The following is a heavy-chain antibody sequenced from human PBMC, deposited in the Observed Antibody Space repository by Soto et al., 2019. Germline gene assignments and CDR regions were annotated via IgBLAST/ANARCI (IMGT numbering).Heavy chain of an antibody. J-gene: IGHJ4*02. CDR1: GFTFSSYA. Sequence: QVQLVESGGGVVQPGRSLRLSCAASGFTFSSYAMHWVRQAPGKGLEWVAVISYDGSNKYYADSVKGRFTISRDNSKNTLYLQMNSLRAEDTAVYYCARRIKRYCSGGSCYSGFDYWGQGTLVTVSS. CDR2: ISYDGSNK. CDR3: ARRIKRYCSGGSCYSGFDY. D-gene: IGHD2-15*01. V-gene: IGHV3-30-3*01.